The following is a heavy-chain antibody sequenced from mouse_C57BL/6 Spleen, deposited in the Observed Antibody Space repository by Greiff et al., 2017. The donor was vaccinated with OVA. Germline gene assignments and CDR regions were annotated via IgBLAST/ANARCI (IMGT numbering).Heavy chain of an antibody. D-gene: IGHD4-1*01. Sequence: QVQLQQSGPELVKPGASVKISCKASGYAFSSSWMNWVKQRPGKGLEWIGRIYPGDGDTNYNGKFKGKATLTADKSSSTAYMQLSSLTSEDSAVYFCARHWDVDYWGQGTTLTVSS. V-gene: IGHV1-82*01. J-gene: IGHJ2*01. CDR3: ARHWDVDY. CDR2: IYPGDGDT. CDR1: GYAFSSSW.